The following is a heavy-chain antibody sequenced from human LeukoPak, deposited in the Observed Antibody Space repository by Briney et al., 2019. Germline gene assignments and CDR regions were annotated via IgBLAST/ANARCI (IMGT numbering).Heavy chain of an antibody. CDR1: GYTFTTYV. Sequence: GSVKVSCKTSGYTFTTYVIHWVRQAPGQGLESLGWINTANGDTEYSQRFQGRVTFARDTSASTVYMELNSLKSEDTAMFYCARDRCSGGICYSSLVYWGQGTLVTVSS. D-gene: IGHD2-15*01. J-gene: IGHJ4*02. CDR2: INTANGDT. V-gene: IGHV1-3*04. CDR3: ARDRCSGGICYSSLVY.